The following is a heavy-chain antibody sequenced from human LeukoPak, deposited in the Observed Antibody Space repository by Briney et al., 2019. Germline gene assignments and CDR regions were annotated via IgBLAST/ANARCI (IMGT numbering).Heavy chain of an antibody. D-gene: IGHD3-22*01. V-gene: IGHV1-69*06. CDR1: GGTFSSYG. CDR2: IIPIFGTV. J-gene: IGHJ6*02. CDR3: ARTNYYDSSGYQGAGTYYYGMDV. Sequence: VASVKVSCKASGGTFSSYGITWVRQAPGQGLEWMGRIIPIFGTVKYVQKFQGRVTITADTSTSTAYMELSSLRSEDTAVYYCARTNYYDSSGYQGAGTYYYGMDVWGQGTTATVSS.